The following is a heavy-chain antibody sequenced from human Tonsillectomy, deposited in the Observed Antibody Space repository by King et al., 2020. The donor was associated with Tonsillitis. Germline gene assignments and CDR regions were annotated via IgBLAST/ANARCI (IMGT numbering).Heavy chain of an antibody. CDR1: IFTFSSYG. D-gene: IGHD3-10*01. Sequence: VQLVESGGGVVQPGRSLSLSCATSIFTFSSYGMHWFRQAPGKGLEWVAVIWYDGSNKYYADSVKVRFTISRDNSKNTLYLQMNSLRAEDTAVYYCARSMVRGDYFDYWGQGTLVTVSS. CDR3: ARSMVRGDYFDY. J-gene: IGHJ4*02. CDR2: IWYDGSNK. V-gene: IGHV3-33*08.